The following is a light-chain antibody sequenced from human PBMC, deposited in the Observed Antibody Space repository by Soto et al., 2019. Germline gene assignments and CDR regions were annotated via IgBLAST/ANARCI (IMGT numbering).Light chain of an antibody. V-gene: IGLV1-40*01. CDR2: GNS. J-gene: IGLJ3*02. CDR1: SSNIGAGND. CDR3: QSFDRSLTAGV. Sequence: QSVLTQPPSVSGAPGPRVTISCTGSSSNIGAGNDVHWYRQLPGGAPTLLISGNSNRPSRVPDRFSGSKSGPSAALAISGLQTDDEADDYCQSFDRSLTAGVFGGGTKLTVL.